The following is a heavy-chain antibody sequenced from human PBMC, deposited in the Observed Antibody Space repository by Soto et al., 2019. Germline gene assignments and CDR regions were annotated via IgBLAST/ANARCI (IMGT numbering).Heavy chain of an antibody. D-gene: IGHD5-12*01. V-gene: IGHV1-69*13. CDR2: IIPIFGTA. CDR3: ARGGRDGYKSYFDY. J-gene: IGHJ4*02. CDR1: GGTFSSYA. Sequence: SVKVSCKASGGTFSSYAIGWVRQAPGQGLEWMGGIIPIFGTANYAQKFQGRVTITADESTSTAYMELSSLRSEDTAVHYCARGGRDGYKSYFDYWGQGTLVTVSS.